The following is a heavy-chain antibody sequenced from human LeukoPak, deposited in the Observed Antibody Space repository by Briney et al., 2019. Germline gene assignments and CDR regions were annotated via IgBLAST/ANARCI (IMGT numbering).Heavy chain of an antibody. J-gene: IGHJ3*02. V-gene: IGHV6-1*01. CDR3: AHLRTGTSDVFDI. Sequence: SQTLSLTCAISGDTVSSKRAAWNWIRQSPLRGLEWLGRTFYRSKWNNDYAVSVKGRITIKPDTSKNQFSLQPNSVTPEDTAVYYCAHLRTGTSDVFDIWGQGTTVTVSS. CDR1: GDTVSSKRAA. D-gene: IGHD2-8*02. CDR2: TFYRSKWNN.